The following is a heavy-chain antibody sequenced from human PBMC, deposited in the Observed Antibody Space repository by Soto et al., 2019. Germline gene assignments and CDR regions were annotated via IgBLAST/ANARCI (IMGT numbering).Heavy chain of an antibody. J-gene: IGHJ6*01. D-gene: IGHD5-18*01. Sequence: VEGSCQTFGYTLSKFGISWGGQAPGQRVEGMGWSSAYNDDTKYAQKLQGRVTITTDTSTSTAYMELRSLRSDDTAIYYCARDGFYAGSGRYSYAYSPPRHHAMDVLGQGTTVTVS. V-gene: IGHV1-18*01. CDR1: GYTLSKFG. CDR3: ARDGFYAGSGRYSYAYSPPRHHAMDV. CDR2: SSAYNDDT.